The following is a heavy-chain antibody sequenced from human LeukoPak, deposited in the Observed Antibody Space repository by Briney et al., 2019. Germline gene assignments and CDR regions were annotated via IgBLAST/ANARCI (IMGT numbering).Heavy chain of an antibody. V-gene: IGHV3-23*01. D-gene: IGHD4-17*01. CDR2: VRGSGYST. CDR3: GKDPNGDYLGAFDF. J-gene: IGHJ3*01. CDR1: GFTLSNYG. Sequence: GGSLRLPCAASGFTLSNYGMAWVRQPPGKGLEWVAAVRGSGYSTSYADSVRGRFTISRDNSKNTLYLQMNSLRAEDTAVYYCGKDPNGDYLGAFDFWGQGTMVTVSS.